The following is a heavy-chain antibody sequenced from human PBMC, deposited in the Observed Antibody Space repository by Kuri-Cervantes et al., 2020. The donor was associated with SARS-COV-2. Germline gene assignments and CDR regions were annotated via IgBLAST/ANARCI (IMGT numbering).Heavy chain of an antibody. J-gene: IGHJ3*02. CDR1: GFTFSNAW. CDR2: INSDGSST. V-gene: IGHV3-74*01. Sequence: GGSLRLSCAASGFTFSNAWMSWVRQAPGKGLVWVSRINSDGSSTSYADSVKGRFTISRDNAKNTLYPQMNSLRAEDTAVYYCARASLDLTIFGVAYDAFDIWGQGTMVTVSS. D-gene: IGHD3-3*01. CDR3: ARASLDLTIFGVAYDAFDI.